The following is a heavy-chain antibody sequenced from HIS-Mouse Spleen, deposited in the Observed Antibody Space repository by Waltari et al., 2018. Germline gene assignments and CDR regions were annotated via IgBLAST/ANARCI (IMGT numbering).Heavy chain of an antibody. Sequence: QVQLVQSGAEVKKPGASVKVSCKASRYTFTGDYIPSGRQAPGQGLEWMGWINPNSGGTNYAQKFQGRVTMTRDTSISTAYMELSRLRSDDTAVYYCARGTGTDAFDIWGQGTMVTVSS. CDR2: INPNSGGT. CDR3: ARGTGTDAFDI. J-gene: IGHJ3*02. D-gene: IGHD1-1*01. V-gene: IGHV1-2*02. CDR1: RYTFTGDY.